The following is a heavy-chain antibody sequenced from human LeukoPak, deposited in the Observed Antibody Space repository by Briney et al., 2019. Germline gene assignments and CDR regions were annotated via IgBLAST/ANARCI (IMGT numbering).Heavy chain of an antibody. CDR1: GGSISSYY. CDR2: IYYSGST. Sequence: SETLSLTCTVSGGSISSYYWSRIRQPPGKGLEWIGYIYYSGSTNYNPSLKSRVTISVDTSKNQFSPKLSSVTAADTAVYYCARSDGSGSYYSFGGWYNWFDPWGQGTLVTVSS. CDR3: ARSDGSGSYYSFGGWYNWFDP. D-gene: IGHD3-10*01. V-gene: IGHV4-59*01. J-gene: IGHJ5*02.